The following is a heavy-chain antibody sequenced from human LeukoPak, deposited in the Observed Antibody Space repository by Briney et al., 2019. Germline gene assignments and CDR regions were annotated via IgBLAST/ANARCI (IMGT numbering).Heavy chain of an antibody. Sequence: SETLSLTCTVSGGSINNYYWSWIRQPPGKGLEWIGYIYYSGSTNYNPSLKSRVTISVDTSKNQFSLKLCSVTAADTAVYYCAREGRDTDAFDIWGQGTMVTVSS. CDR1: GGSINNYY. CDR2: IYYSGST. V-gene: IGHV4-59*01. CDR3: AREGRDTDAFDI. D-gene: IGHD2-21*02. J-gene: IGHJ3*02.